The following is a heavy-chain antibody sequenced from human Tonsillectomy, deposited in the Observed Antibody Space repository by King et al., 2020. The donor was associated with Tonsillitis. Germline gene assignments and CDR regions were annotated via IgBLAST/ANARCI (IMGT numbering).Heavy chain of an antibody. CDR1: GFAFSDCG. CDR2: KSYDGSDK. D-gene: IGHD2-2*01. V-gene: IGHV3-30*18. CDR3: AKEGGAQYCSSASCSADY. Sequence: QLVQSGGGVVQPGRSLRLYCAASGFAFSDCGMHWGRQAPGQGLDWLATKSYDGSDKDYGDSGRGRFTISRDNSRRTLYLQVNSLRADDTAVYYCAKEGGAQYCSSASCSADYWGQGTLVTVSS. J-gene: IGHJ4*02.